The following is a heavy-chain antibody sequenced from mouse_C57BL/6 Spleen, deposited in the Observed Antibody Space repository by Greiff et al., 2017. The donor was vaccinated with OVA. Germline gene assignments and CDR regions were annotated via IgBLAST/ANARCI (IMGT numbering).Heavy chain of an antibody. V-gene: IGHV5-9-1*02. D-gene: IGHD1-1*01. CDR1: GFTFSSYA. CDR2: ISSGGDYI. J-gene: IGHJ3*01. CDR3: TRERYGSSYGWFAY. Sequence: EVKLVESGEGLVKPGGSLKLSCAASGFTFSSYAMSWVRQTPEMRLEWVTYISSGGDYIYYADTVKGRFTISRDNARNTLYLQMSSLKSEDTAMYYCTRERYGSSYGWFAYWGQGTLVTVSA.